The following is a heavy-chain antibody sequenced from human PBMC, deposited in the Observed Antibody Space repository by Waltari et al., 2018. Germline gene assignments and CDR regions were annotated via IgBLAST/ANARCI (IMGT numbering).Heavy chain of an antibody. J-gene: IGHJ4*02. Sequence: QVQLQESGQGLVKPSETLSLTCAVSGYSISTDYYWVWIRQPPGKGLEWIGNIHHSGSTYYNPSRKSRVSISLDTSKNQFSLELSALTADDTAVYYCARGQGYWGQGTLVTVSS. CDR2: IHHSGST. CDR1: GYSISTDYY. CDR3: ARGQGY. V-gene: IGHV4-38-2*01.